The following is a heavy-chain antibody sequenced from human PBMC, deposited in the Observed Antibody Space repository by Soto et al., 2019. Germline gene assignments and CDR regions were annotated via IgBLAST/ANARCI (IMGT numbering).Heavy chain of an antibody. CDR1: GGTFSSYA. D-gene: IGHD3-22*01. V-gene: IGHV1-69*06. CDR2: IIPIFCTA. Sequence: QVQLVQSGAEVKKPGSSVKVSCKASGGTFSSYAISWVRQSPGQGLEWMGGIIPIFCTANYAQKFQGRVTITADKSTSTAYMELISLRSEDTAVYYCARGHTSGYYYASGTFDYWGQGTLVTVSS. CDR3: ARGHTSGYYYASGTFDY. J-gene: IGHJ4*02.